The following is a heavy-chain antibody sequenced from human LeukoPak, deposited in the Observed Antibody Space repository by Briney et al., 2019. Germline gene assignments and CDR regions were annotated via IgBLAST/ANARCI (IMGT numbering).Heavy chain of an antibody. V-gene: IGHV3-49*04. D-gene: IGHD5-18*01. CDR2: IRRKAYGGTT. J-gene: IGHJ4*02. CDR1: GFTLGDYA. CDR3: TRLRGYNYGYEYFFDF. Sequence: PGGSLRLSCRVSGFTLGDYAVTWVRQAPGKGLEGVGFIRRKAYGGTTEYAASVKGTFTISRDDSKSIAYLQVNSLKIKDTAVYYCTRLRGYNYGYEYFFDFWGQGTLVTVSS.